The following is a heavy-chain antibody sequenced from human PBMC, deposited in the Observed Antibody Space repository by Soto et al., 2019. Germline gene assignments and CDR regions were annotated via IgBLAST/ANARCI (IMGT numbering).Heavy chain of an antibody. CDR2: ISWKSTNI. J-gene: IGHJ6*02. D-gene: IGHD4-17*01. CDR1: GFTFDDFA. V-gene: IGHV3-9*01. Sequence: GGSLRLSCAASGFTFDDFAMHWVRQAPGKGLEWVSGISWKSTNIAYADSVKGRFTISRDNGKNSLYLQMNSLGAEDTALYYCAKDPRGDYGEVGDHHGMDVWGQGTTVTVSS. CDR3: AKDPRGDYGEVGDHHGMDV.